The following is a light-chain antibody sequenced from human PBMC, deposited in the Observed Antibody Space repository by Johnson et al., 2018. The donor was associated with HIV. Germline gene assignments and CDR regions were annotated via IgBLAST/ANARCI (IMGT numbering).Light chain of an antibody. CDR1: SSNIGNNY. V-gene: IGLV1-51*01. CDR3: GTWDSNPSAYV. J-gene: IGLJ1*01. Sequence: QSVLTQPPSVSAAPGQKVTISCSGSSSNIGNNYVSWYQQLPGTAPKLLIYDNNKRPSGIPDRFSGSKSGTSATLGITGLQTGDEADDYCGTWDSNPSAYVSGTGTKFTVL. CDR2: DNN.